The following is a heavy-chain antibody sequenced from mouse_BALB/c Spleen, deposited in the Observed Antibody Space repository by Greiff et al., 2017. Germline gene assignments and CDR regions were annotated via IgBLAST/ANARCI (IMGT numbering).Heavy chain of an antibody. Sequence: QVQLQQSGAELVKPGASVKLSCKASGYTFTSYWMHWVKQRPGQGLEWIGEINPSNGRTNYNEKFKSKATLTVDKSSSTAYMQLSSLTSEDSAVYYCARRGTTTLYAMDYWGQGTSVTVSS. V-gene: IGHV1S81*02. J-gene: IGHJ4*01. CDR3: ARRGTTTLYAMDY. CDR2: INPSNGRT. D-gene: IGHD2-14*01. CDR1: GYTFTSYW.